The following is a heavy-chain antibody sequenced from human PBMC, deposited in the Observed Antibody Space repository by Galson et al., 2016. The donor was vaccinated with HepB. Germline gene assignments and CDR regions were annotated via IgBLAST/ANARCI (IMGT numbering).Heavy chain of an antibody. J-gene: IGHJ5*02. CDR3: ARVRCSTFRCQNWFDP. CDR1: GDSVSSNSAA. V-gene: IGHV6-1*01. D-gene: IGHD2/OR15-2a*01. CDR2: TYYRSKWYN. Sequence: CAISGDSVSSNSAAWTRIRQSPLRGLEWLGRTYYRSKWYNDYAVSVKSRISIHPDTSKSQFSLQLNSVTPEDTAVYYCARVRCSTFRCQNWFDPWGQGTLVTVSS.